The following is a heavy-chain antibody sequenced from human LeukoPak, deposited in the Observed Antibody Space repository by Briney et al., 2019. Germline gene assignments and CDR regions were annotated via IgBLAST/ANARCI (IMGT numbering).Heavy chain of an antibody. CDR1: GGSISSYY. CDR3: ARGDETGNYYYSSGLVLEAFDI. J-gene: IGHJ3*02. Sequence: PSETLSLTCTVSGGSISSYYWSWIRQPPGKGLEWIGYIYYSGSTNYNPSLKSRVTISVDTSKNQFSLKLSSVTAADTAVYYCARGDETGNYYYSSGLVLEAFDIWGQGTMVTVSS. D-gene: IGHD3-22*01. V-gene: IGHV4-59*01. CDR2: IYYSGST.